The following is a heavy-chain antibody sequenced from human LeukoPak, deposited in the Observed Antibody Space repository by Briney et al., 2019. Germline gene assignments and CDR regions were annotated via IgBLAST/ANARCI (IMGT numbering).Heavy chain of an antibody. CDR2: INSDGSST. Sequence: GGSLRLSCAASGFTFSSYWMHWVRQAPGKGVVWVSRINSDGSSTSYADSVKGRFTISRDNAKNTLYLQMNSLRAEDTAVYYCARGDKARGVIGGNYYYDMDVWGQGTTVTVSS. D-gene: IGHD3-10*01. CDR3: ARGDKARGVIGGNYYYDMDV. J-gene: IGHJ6*02. CDR1: GFTFSSYW. V-gene: IGHV3-74*01.